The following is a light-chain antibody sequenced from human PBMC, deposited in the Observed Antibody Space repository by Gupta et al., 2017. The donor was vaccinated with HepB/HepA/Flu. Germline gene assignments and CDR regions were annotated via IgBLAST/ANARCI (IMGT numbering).Light chain of an antibody. CDR2: AAS. J-gene: IGKJ3*01. Sequence: DIQMTQSPSSLSASVGDRVTITCQASQSISSYLNWYQQKPGKAPKLLIYAASSWQSGVPSRFSGSGSGTDFTLTISSLQPEDFATYYCQQSDSTPLTFGHGTKVDIK. V-gene: IGKV1-39*01. CDR1: QSISSY. CDR3: QQSDSTPLT.